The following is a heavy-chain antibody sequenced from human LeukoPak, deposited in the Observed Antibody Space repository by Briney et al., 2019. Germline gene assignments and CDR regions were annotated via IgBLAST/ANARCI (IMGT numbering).Heavy chain of an antibody. CDR3: GEYMIGFEGDF. CDR2: IFRNSDTMET. Sequence: PGGSLRLSCEASGLTFSNTWMTWVRRAPGKGLEWVGRIFRNSDTMETEYAISVRGRFSISRDDSKSTLYLKMNSLTGEDTAVYYCGEYMIGFEGDFWGQGTPVTVST. CDR1: GLTFSNTW. J-gene: IGHJ4*02. D-gene: IGHD1-1*01. V-gene: IGHV3-15*01.